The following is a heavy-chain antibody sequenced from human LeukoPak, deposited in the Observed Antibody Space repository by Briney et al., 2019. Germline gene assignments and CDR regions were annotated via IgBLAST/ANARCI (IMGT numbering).Heavy chain of an antibody. CDR1: GFTFSSYA. Sequence: GGSLRLSCAASGFTFSSYAMHWVRQAPGKGLEWVAVISYDGSNKYYADSVKGRFTISRDNSKNTLYLQMNSLRAEDTAVYYCAKGSNYYGSGSLDYWGQGTLVTVSS. CDR3: AKGSNYYGSGSLDY. V-gene: IGHV3-30*04. D-gene: IGHD3-10*01. J-gene: IGHJ4*02. CDR2: ISYDGSNK.